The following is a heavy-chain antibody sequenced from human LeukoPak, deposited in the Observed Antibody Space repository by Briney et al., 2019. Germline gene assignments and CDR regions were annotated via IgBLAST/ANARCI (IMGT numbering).Heavy chain of an antibody. D-gene: IGHD6-19*01. J-gene: IGHJ4*02. V-gene: IGHV3-13*01. CDR2: IGIRGDT. Sequence: AGGSLRLSCAASGFTFIDYGMHWVRQVIGKGLGWVSAIGIRGDTHYSGSVKGRFTISGENAESSLYLQMNSLRAEDTAVYYCARGGIQVSGIDEFDYWGQGTLVTVSS. CDR3: ARGGIQVSGIDEFDY. CDR1: GFTFIDYG.